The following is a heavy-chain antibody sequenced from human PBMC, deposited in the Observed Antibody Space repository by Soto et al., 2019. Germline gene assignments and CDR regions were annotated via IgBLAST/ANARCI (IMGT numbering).Heavy chain of an antibody. CDR2: IYSGGGT. V-gene: IGHV3-66*01. D-gene: IGHD4-4*01. Sequence: EVQLVESGGDLVQPGGSLRLSCAASGFTVSSTYMSWVRQPPGKGLEWVSVIYSGGGTYYADSVKGRFNLSRDHSKNTVYLQMNNLRAEDTAVYYCSRYAYSRDWGQGTLVTVSS. CDR3: SRYAYSRD. CDR1: GFTVSSTY. J-gene: IGHJ4*02.